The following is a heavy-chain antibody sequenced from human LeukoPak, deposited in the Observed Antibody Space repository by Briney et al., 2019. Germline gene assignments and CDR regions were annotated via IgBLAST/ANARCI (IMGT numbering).Heavy chain of an antibody. Sequence: SQTLSLTCTVSGGSIGYDTYYWSWIRQRPGKGLEWIGYIYFTGGATATTHYNPSLKSRLTISVDTSKSQFSLKLNSVTAADTAVYYCARDPGDSGTGGLYYWGQGTLVTVSS. J-gene: IGHJ4*02. CDR1: GGSIGYDTYY. CDR3: ARDPGDSGTGGLYY. V-gene: IGHV4-31*03. D-gene: IGHD2-8*02. CDR2: IYFTGGATATT.